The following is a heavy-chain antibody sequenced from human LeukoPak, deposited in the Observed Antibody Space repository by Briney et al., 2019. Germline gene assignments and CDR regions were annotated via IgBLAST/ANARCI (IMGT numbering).Heavy chain of an antibody. Sequence: SETLSLTCTVSGGSISNGDHYWSWIRQPPGKGLEWIGEINHSGSTNYNPSLKSRVTISVDTSKNQFSLKLSSVTAADTAVYYCASYKWELNYYYYGMDVWGQGTTVTVSS. D-gene: IGHD1-26*01. CDR3: ASYKWELNYYYYGMDV. CDR1: GGSISNGDHY. J-gene: IGHJ6*02. CDR2: INHSGST. V-gene: IGHV4-34*01.